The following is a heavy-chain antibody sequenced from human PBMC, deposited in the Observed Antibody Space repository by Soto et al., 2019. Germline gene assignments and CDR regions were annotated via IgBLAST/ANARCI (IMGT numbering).Heavy chain of an antibody. Sequence: QPGGSLRLSCAASGFTFSSYGMHWVRQAPGKGLEWVAVMSYDGSNKYYADSVKGRFTISRDNSKNTLYLQMNSLRAEDTAVYYCAKDMYSSGPYGMDVWGQGTTVTVSS. V-gene: IGHV3-30*18. D-gene: IGHD6-19*01. CDR2: MSYDGSNK. CDR1: GFTFSSYG. CDR3: AKDMYSSGPYGMDV. J-gene: IGHJ6*02.